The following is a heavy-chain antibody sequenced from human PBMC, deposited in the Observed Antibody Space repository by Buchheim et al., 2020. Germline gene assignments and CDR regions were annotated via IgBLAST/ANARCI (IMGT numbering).Heavy chain of an antibody. D-gene: IGHD5-12*01. J-gene: IGHJ4*02. Sequence: EVQLLESGGGLVQPGGSLRLSCAASGFTISSYAMRWVRQAPGKGLEWVSTIGSGGNTYYADSVKGRFTISSENSKNTLSVQMHSLRAEDTAVYYCAKGGPSSLYYFDYWGQGTL. CDR2: IGSGGNT. CDR3: AKGGPSSLYYFDY. V-gene: IGHV3-23*01. CDR1: GFTISSYA.